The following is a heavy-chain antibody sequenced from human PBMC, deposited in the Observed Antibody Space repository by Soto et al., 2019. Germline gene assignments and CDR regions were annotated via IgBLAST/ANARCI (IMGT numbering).Heavy chain of an antibody. J-gene: IGHJ6*01. CDR3: TDGLASYYYYYGMDV. D-gene: IGHD6-6*01. CDR2: IIPIFGTA. V-gene: IGHV1-69*13. Sequence: SVKVSCKASGGTFSSYAISWVRQAPGQGLEWMGGIIPIFGTANYAQKFQGRVTITADESTSTAYMELSSLRSEDTAVYYLTDGLASYYYYYGMDVWGQGTTVTVSS. CDR1: GGTFSSYA.